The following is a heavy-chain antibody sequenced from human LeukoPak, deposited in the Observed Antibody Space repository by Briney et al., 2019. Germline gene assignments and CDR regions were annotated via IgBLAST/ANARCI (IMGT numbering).Heavy chain of an antibody. Sequence: ASVKVSCKVSGDTLTELSTHWVRQAPGKGLVWMGGFDPEHGEMIYAQKLQGRVTMTEDRSTDTAYMELSRLRSEDTAVYYCATGGPWDLLKYWGQGTLVTVSS. CDR3: ATGGPWDLLKY. D-gene: IGHD3-9*01. CDR2: FDPEHGEM. V-gene: IGHV1-24*01. J-gene: IGHJ4*02. CDR1: GDTLTELS.